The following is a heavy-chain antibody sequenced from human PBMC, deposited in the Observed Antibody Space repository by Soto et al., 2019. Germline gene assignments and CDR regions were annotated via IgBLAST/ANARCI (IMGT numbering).Heavy chain of an antibody. CDR3: ARYEGATLTRPYYYYYGMDV. CDR2: IIPIFGTA. V-gene: IGHV1-69*01. Sequence: QVQLVQSGAEVKKPGSSVKVSCKASGGTFSSYAISWVRQAPGQGLEWMGGIIPIFGTANYAQKFQGRVTITADESTSTAYMELSSLRSEDTAVYYCARYEGATLTRPYYYYYGMDVWGQGTTVTVSS. D-gene: IGHD1-26*01. CDR1: GGTFSSYA. J-gene: IGHJ6*02.